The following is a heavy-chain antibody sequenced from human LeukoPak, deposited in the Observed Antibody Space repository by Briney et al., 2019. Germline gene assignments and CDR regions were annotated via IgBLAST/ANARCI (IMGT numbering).Heavy chain of an antibody. CDR1: GGTFSSYA. Sequence: GASVTVSCMASGGTFSSYAISWVRQAPGQGLEWMGGIIPIFGTANYAQKFQGRVTITEDESTSTAYIELSSLRSEDTAVYYCARENVVVPAAKRLGWFDPWGQGTLVTVSS. D-gene: IGHD2-2*01. J-gene: IGHJ5*02. V-gene: IGHV1-69*13. CDR3: ARENVVVPAAKRLGWFDP. CDR2: IIPIFGTA.